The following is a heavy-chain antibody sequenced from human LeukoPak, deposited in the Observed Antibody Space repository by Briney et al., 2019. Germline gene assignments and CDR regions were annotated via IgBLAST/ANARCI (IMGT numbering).Heavy chain of an antibody. Sequence: SGGSLRLSCAASGFTFSSYEMNWVRQAPGKGLEWVSYISSSGSTIYYADSVKGRFTISRDNAKNSLYLQMNSLRAEDTAVYYCASRGYCSSTSCPIYYYYYMDVWGKGTTVTISS. V-gene: IGHV3-48*03. CDR1: GFTFSSYE. CDR3: ASRGYCSSTSCPIYYYYYMDV. CDR2: ISSSGSTI. D-gene: IGHD2-2*01. J-gene: IGHJ6*03.